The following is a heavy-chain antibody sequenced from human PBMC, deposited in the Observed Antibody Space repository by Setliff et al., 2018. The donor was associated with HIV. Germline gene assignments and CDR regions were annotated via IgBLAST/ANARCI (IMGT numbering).Heavy chain of an antibody. CDR1: GDIFSRYG. CDR3: TADLPTTVTIADY. J-gene: IGHJ4*02. V-gene: IGHV1-69*13. D-gene: IGHD4-17*01. Sequence: GASVKVSCKASGDIFSRYGISWVRQAPGQGLEWMGGIIPIYGTANSAQKFQGRVTITADESTSTAYMELSSLRSEDTALYYCTADLPTTVTIADYWGQGALVTVSS. CDR2: IIPIYGTA.